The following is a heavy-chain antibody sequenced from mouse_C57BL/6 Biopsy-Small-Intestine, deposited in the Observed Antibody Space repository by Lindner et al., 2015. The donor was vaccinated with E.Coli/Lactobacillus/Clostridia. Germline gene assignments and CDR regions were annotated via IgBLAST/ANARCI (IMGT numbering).Heavy chain of an antibody. V-gene: IGHV1-53*01. Sequence: SVKVSCKTSGYTFTTYYLHWVRQAPGQGLEWMGIINPSGGNKNYAQKFQGRITFSMDTSTSTVYMELSSLRSEDTAVYYCARLSSWAFDIWGQGTVVTVSS. D-gene: IGHD1-3*01. CDR3: ARLSSWAFDI. CDR1: GYTFTTYY. J-gene: IGHJ3*01. CDR2: INPSGGNK.